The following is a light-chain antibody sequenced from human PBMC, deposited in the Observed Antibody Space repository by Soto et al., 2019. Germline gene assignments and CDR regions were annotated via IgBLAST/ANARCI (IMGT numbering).Light chain of an antibody. CDR2: RNN. CDR1: SSNIGSNY. V-gene: IGLV1-47*01. Sequence: QAVVTQPPSASGTPGQRVTISCSGSSSNIGSNYVYWYQQLPGTATKLLIYRNNQRPSGVPDRFSGSKSGTSASLAISGLRSEDEADYYCAAWDDSLSAPWVFGGGTKLTVL. CDR3: AAWDDSLSAPWV. J-gene: IGLJ3*02.